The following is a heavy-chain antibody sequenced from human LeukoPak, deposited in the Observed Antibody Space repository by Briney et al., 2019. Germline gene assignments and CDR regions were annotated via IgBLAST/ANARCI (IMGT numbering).Heavy chain of an antibody. CDR2: IKQDGSEK. CDR3: AREGILAAADY. J-gene: IGHJ4*02. D-gene: IGHD6-13*01. Sequence: GGSLRLSCAASGFTFSSYWMSWVRQAPGKGLEWVANIKQDGSEKYYVDSVKGRFTISRDNAKNSLCLQLNSLRAEDTAVYYCAREGILAAADYWGQGTLVTVSS. CDR1: GFTFSSYW. V-gene: IGHV3-7*01.